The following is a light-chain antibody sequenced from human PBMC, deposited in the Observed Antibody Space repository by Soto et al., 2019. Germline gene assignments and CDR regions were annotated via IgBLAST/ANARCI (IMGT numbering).Light chain of an antibody. CDR2: KAS. CDR1: QTISSW. V-gene: IGKV1-5*03. CDR3: QQLNSYPIT. J-gene: IGKJ5*01. Sequence: DNQMTQSPSTLSGSVGDRFTIACRASQTISSWLAWYQQKPGRAPKLLIYKASTLESEVPSRFSGSGSGTEFSLTISSLQPEDFATYYCQQLNSYPITFGQGTLLEI.